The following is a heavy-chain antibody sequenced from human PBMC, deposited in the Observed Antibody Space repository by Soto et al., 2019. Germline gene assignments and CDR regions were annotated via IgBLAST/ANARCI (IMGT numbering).Heavy chain of an antibody. CDR1: GGSISGYY. V-gene: IGHV4-59*01. D-gene: IGHD2-8*02. CDR3: ARLTGGTYLSFYYYIGV. CDR2: IYYSGTT. J-gene: IGHJ6*03. Sequence: QVQLQESGPGLVKPSETLSLTCTVSGGSISGYYWSWIRQAPGKGLEWIGYIYYSGTTNYDPSLKSRVTMSVDTSKNQVSLKLSSVTTADTAVYYCARLTGGTYLSFYYYIGVWGKGTTVTVSS.